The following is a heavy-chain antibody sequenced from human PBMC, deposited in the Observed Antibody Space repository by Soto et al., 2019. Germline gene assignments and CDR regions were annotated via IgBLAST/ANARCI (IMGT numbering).Heavy chain of an antibody. CDR2: IYYSGST. CDR3: ARQSSAGIYYYYYYGMDV. J-gene: IGHJ6*02. CDR1: GGSISSGGYS. Sequence: PSETLSLTCAVSGGSISSGGYSWSWIRQPPGKGLEWIGSIYYSGSTYYNPSLKRRVTISVDTSKNQFSLKLSSVTAADTAVYYCARQSSAGIYYYYYYGMDVWGQGTTVTVSS. V-gene: IGHV4-30-2*03. D-gene: IGHD2-15*01.